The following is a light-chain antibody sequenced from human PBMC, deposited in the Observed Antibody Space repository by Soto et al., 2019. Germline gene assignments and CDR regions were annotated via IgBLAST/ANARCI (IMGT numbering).Light chain of an antibody. J-gene: IGKJ1*01. CDR2: KAS. CDR1: QRIDSW. Sequence: DIQMTQSPSTLSASVGDRVTITCRASQRIDSWLAWYQQKPGKTPKVLISKASILESGVPSRFSGSASGIEFTLTISNLQTEDFATYYCQQYGANSPWTFDQGTKVEIK. CDR3: QQYGANSPWT. V-gene: IGKV1-5*03.